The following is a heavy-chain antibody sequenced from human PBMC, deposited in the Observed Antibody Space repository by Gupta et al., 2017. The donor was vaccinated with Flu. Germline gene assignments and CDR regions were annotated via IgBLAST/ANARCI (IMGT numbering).Heavy chain of an antibody. D-gene: IGHD6-6*01. V-gene: IGHV3-74*01. CDR3: ARGAITTSSPLGDY. CDR2: IRGDEAVT. J-gene: IGHJ4*02. Sequence: QGSGGGVGVVSRIRGDEAVTNYADSVKGRFTISRDNAKNTLYLQMNSLRAEDTAVYYCARGAITTSSPLGDYWGQGTLVTVSS.